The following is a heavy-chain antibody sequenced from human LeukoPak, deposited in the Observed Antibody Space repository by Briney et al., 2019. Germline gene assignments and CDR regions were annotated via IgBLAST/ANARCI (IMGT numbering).Heavy chain of an antibody. CDR3: AKDGTSYYDSGDAFDI. J-gene: IGHJ3*02. CDR1: GFTFSSYS. D-gene: IGHD3-22*01. V-gene: IGHV3-21*04. CDR2: ISSSSSFI. Sequence: PGGSLRLSCAASGFTFSSYSLNWVRQAPGKGLEWVSSISSSSSFIYYADSVKGRFTISRDNAKNSLYLQMSSLRAEDTALYYCAKDGTSYYDSGDAFDIWGQGTMVTVSS.